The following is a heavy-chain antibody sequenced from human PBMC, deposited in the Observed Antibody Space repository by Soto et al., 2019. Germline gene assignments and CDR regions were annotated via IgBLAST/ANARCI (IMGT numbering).Heavy chain of an antibody. J-gene: IGHJ4*02. CDR3: VMGGIAAAGPQETDY. V-gene: IGHV4-4*02. Sequence: SETLSLTCAVSSGSISSSNWWSWVRQPPGKGLEWIGEIYHSGSTNYNPSLKSRVTISVDKSKNQFSLKLSSVTAADTAVYYCVMGGIAAAGPQETDYWGQGTLVTVSS. D-gene: IGHD6-13*01. CDR2: IYHSGST. CDR1: SGSISSSNW.